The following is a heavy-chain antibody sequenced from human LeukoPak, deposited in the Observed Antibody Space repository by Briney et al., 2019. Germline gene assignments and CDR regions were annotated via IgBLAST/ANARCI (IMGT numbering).Heavy chain of an antibody. J-gene: IGHJ4*02. CDR2: IFYSGST. D-gene: IGHD6-19*01. Sequence: PSETLSLTCSVSGGSISSGDYYWSWFRQPPGKDLEWIGFIFYSGSTDFNPSLKSRVTISLDTSENQFSLRLSSVTAADTAVYYCARGLWLKYYFDYWGLGTLVTVSS. CDR3: ARGLWLKYYFDY. CDR1: GGSISSGDYY. V-gene: IGHV4-30-4*01.